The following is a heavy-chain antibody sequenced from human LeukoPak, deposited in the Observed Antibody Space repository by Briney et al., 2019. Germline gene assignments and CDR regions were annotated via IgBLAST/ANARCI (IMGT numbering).Heavy chain of an antibody. D-gene: IGHD3-10*01. CDR1: GDSISSNY. Sequence: SETLSLTCTVSGDSISSNYWSWIRQPAGKGLEWIGRIYTSEGTNYNPSLKSRVSMSVDTSKKQFSLKLSSVTAADTAVYYCARDGVWGQGKLVTVSS. CDR2: IYTSEGT. J-gene: IGHJ4*02. V-gene: IGHV4-4*07. CDR3: ARDGV.